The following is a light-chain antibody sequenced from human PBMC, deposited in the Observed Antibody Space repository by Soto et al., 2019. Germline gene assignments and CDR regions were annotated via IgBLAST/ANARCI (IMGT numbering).Light chain of an antibody. J-gene: IGKJ1*01. CDR3: QQYNNGNTWT. CDR2: GAS. V-gene: IGKV3-15*01. CDR1: QSVSSN. Sequence: EIVMTQSPATLSVSPGERAPLSCRASQSVSSNLAWYQQKPGPAPRLLIYGASTRATGIPARFSGSGSGTEFTLTISSLQSEDFAVYYCQQYNNGNTWTFGQGTKVDIK.